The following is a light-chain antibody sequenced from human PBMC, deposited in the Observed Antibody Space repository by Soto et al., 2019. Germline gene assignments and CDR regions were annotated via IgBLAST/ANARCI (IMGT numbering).Light chain of an antibody. Sequence: DIQMTQSPSSLSASVGDRVTITCRASQRVSTYLNWYQQKPEKAPKLLIYAASSLQSGVPSRFSGSGSGTDFTLTISSLQPEDFATYYCQQSYSTPFTFGPGTRVDVK. CDR2: AAS. V-gene: IGKV1-39*01. CDR1: QRVSTY. CDR3: QQSYSTPFT. J-gene: IGKJ3*01.